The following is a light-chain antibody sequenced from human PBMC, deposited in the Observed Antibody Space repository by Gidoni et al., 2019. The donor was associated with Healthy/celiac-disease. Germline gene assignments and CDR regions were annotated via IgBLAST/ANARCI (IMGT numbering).Light chain of an antibody. CDR3: QQSYSTPRT. Sequence: DIQITQSPSSRSASVGDRVNITCRASQSMSIYLNWYQQKPGKDPKLLIYAASRLQSGVPSRFSGSGSGADFTLTISSLQHEDVATYYCQQSYSTPRTFGQGTKVEIK. CDR1: QSMSIY. J-gene: IGKJ1*01. CDR2: AAS. V-gene: IGKV1-39*01.